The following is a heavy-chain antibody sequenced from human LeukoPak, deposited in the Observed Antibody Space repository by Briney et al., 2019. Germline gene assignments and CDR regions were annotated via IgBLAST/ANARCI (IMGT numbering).Heavy chain of an antibody. CDR1: GYIFTAYY. CDR2: IIPIFGTA. CDR3: ASTYCGGDCYSGWFDP. D-gene: IGHD2-21*02. J-gene: IGHJ5*02. V-gene: IGHV1-69*13. Sequence: SVKVSCKASGYIFTAYYIQWVRQAPGQGLEWMGGIIPIFGTANYAQKFQGRVTITADESTSTAYMELSSLRSEDTAVYYCASTYCGGDCYSGWFDPWGQGTLVTVSS.